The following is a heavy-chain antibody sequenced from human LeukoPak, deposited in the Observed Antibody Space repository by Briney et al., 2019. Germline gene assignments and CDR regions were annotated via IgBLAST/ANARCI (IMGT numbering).Heavy chain of an antibody. CDR1: GFTFSIYV. D-gene: IGHD1-26*01. J-gene: IGHJ4*02. Sequence: PGGSLRLSCAASGFTFSIYVMQWVRQARGKGLEWGAVIWYDGSNKYYADSVKGRFTISRDNSKNTLYLQMNSLRADDTAVYYCANDRDTSYNFDSWGQGTLVTVSS. V-gene: IGHV3-33*06. CDR3: ANDRDTSYNFDS. CDR2: IWYDGSNK.